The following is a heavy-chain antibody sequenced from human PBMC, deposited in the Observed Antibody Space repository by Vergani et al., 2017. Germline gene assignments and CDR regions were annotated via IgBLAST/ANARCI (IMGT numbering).Heavy chain of an antibody. Sequence: QMQLVQSGPEVKKPGTSVKVSCKASGFTFTSSAVQWVRQARGQRLEWIGWIVVGSGNTNYAQKFQESVTITRDMSTSTAYMELSSLRSEDTAVYYCAARKLVVVTAIGAFDIWGQGTMVTVSS. V-gene: IGHV1-58*01. D-gene: IGHD2-21*02. J-gene: IGHJ3*02. CDR3: AARKLVVVTAIGAFDI. CDR1: GFTFTSSA. CDR2: IVVGSGNT.